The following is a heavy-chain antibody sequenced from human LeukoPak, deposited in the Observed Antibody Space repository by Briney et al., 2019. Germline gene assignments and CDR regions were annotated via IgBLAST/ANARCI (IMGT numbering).Heavy chain of an antibody. CDR1: GYSFTSYW. J-gene: IGHJ4*02. V-gene: IGHV5-51*01. D-gene: IGHD3-22*01. CDR2: ICPGDSDT. Sequence: GESLKISCKGSGYSFTSYWIGWVRQMPGKGLEWMGIICPGDSDTRYSPSFQGQVTISADKSISTAYLQWSSLKASDTAMYYCARHWRYYYDSSGYYYLDYWGQGTLVTVSS. CDR3: ARHWRYYYDSSGYYYLDY.